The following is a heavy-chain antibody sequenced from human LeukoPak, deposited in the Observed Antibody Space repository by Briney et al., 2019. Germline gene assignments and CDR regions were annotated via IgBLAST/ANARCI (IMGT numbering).Heavy chain of an antibody. CDR1: GFTFSSYG. CDR2: IWYDGSNK. Sequence: GGSLRLSCAASGFTFSSYGMHWVRQAPGKGLEWVAVIWYDGSNKYYADSVKGRFTISRDNSKNTLYLQMNSLRDEDTAVYYCARGYYYDSSGCFDYWGQGTLVTVSS. CDR3: ARGYYYDSSGCFDY. J-gene: IGHJ4*02. V-gene: IGHV3-33*01. D-gene: IGHD3-22*01.